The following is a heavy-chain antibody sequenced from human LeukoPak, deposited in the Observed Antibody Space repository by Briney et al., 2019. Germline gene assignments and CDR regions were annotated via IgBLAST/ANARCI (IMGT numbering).Heavy chain of an antibody. CDR2: INPSGGST. D-gene: IGHD1-14*01. Sequence: ASAKVSCKASGCTFTSYYMHWVRQAPGQGLEWMGIINPSGGSTSYAQKFQGRVTMTRDTSTSTVYMELSSLRSEDTAVYYCARDSGPEYFDYWGQGTLVTVSS. J-gene: IGHJ4*02. CDR1: GCTFTSYY. V-gene: IGHV1-46*01. CDR3: ARDSGPEYFDY.